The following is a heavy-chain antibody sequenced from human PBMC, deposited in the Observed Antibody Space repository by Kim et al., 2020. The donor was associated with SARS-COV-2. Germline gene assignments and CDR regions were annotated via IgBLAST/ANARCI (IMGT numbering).Heavy chain of an antibody. V-gene: IGHV4-30-4*08. D-gene: IGHD2-21*02. CDR2: IYYTGSS. Sequence: SETLSLTCTVSGGSISSGDYYWSWIRQPPGKGLEWIGYIYYTGSSHYNPSLNSRVTISIDTTKNQFSLKLSSVTAAATAVYYCARVPPIGGGDCYSHWG. CDR3: ARVPPIGGGDCYSH. J-gene: IGHJ1*01. CDR1: GGSISSGDYY.